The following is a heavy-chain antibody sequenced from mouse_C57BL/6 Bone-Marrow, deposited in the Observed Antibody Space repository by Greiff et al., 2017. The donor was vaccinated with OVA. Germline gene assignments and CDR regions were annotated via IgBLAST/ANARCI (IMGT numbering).Heavy chain of an antibody. CDR1: GFTFSDFY. J-gene: IGHJ4*01. Sequence: EVKLVESGGGLVQPGGSLKLSCAASGFTFSDFYMYWIRQTPEKRLVWVAYISNGGGSTYYPDTVKGRFTISSDNAKNTLYLQMSRLKSEDTAMYYCARLDAMDYWGQGTSVTVSS. CDR3: ARLDAMDY. CDR2: ISNGGGST. V-gene: IGHV5-12*01.